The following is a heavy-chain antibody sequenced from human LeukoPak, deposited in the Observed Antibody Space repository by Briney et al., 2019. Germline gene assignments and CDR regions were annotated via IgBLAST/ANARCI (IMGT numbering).Heavy chain of an antibody. CDR1: GGSFSGYY. J-gene: IGHJ5*02. D-gene: IGHD2-15*01. V-gene: IGHV4-34*01. CDR2: INHSGST. CDR3: ARGVVQMYGVVVVAATRAYNWSDP. Sequence: SETLSLTCAVYGGSFSGYYWSWIRQPPGKGLEWIGEINHSGSTNYNPSLKSRVTISVDTSKNQFSLKLSSVTAADTAVYYCARGVVQMYGVVVVAATRAYNWSDPWGQGTLVTVSS.